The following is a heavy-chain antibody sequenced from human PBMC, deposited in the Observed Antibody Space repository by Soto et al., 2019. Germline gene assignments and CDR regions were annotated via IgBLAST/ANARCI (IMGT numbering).Heavy chain of an antibody. V-gene: IGHV3-15*01. Sequence: PGGSLRLSCAASGFTFSNAWMSWVRQAPGKGLEWVGRIKSKTDGGTTDYAAPVKGRLTISRDDSKNTLYLQKNSLKTEDTAFYYCTDITGDLWYFDYWGQGTLVTVSS. CDR3: TDITGDLWYFDY. D-gene: IGHD7-27*01. CDR2: IKSKTDGGTT. J-gene: IGHJ4*02. CDR1: GFTFSNAW.